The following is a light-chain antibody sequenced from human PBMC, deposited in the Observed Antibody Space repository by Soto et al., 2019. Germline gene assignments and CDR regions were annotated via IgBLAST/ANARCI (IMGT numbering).Light chain of an antibody. CDR3: QQGRDFPLT. V-gene: IGKV1-12*01. Sequence: DIQMTQSPSSVSASVGDRVTITCRASQDINIWLAWYQQKPGLAPQLLIYRASRLLGGVPSRFSGFGSGTDFTLTISSLQPEDLATYYCQQGRDFPLTFAGGTKVEIK. J-gene: IGKJ4*01. CDR1: QDINIW. CDR2: RAS.